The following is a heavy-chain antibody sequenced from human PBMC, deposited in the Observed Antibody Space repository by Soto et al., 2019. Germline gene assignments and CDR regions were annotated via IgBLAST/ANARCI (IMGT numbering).Heavy chain of an antibody. CDR1: GFTFSDYY. CDR3: ARRYYDFWSGYPTYYFDY. J-gene: IGHJ4*02. V-gene: IGHV3-11*06. D-gene: IGHD3-3*01. CDR2: ISSSSSYT. Sequence: QVQLVESGGGLVKPGGSLRLSCAASGFTFSDYYMSWIRQAPGKGLARVSYISSSSSYTNYADSVKGRFTISRDNAKNSLYLQMNSLRAEDTAGYYCARRYYDFWSGYPTYYFDYCGQGTLVTVSS.